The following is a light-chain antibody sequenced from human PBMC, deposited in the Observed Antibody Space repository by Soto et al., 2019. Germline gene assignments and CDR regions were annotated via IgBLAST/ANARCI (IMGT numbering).Light chain of an antibody. V-gene: IGKV3-15*01. CDR2: GAS. J-gene: IGKJ4*01. CDR1: HSVGSN. CDR3: QQSYSTPLT. Sequence: VMTQSPTTLSVSPGETATLSCRASHSVGSNLAWYQQNPGQAPRLLIYGASTRATGVPARFSGSGSATQFTLTISNPQSEDFATYYCQQSYSTPLTFGGGTKVEIK.